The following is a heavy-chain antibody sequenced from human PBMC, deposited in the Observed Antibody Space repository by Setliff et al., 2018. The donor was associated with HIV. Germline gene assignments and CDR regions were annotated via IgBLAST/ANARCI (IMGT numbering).Heavy chain of an antibody. D-gene: IGHD3-22*01. V-gene: IGHV3-23*01. CDR1: GFTFNNFA. J-gene: IGHJ4*02. CDR2: TRGGGLTI. Sequence: GESLRLSCTASGFTFNNFAINWVRQAPGRGLEWASVTRGGGLTIYYADPVKGRFTISSDNSKNTLYLQMDSLRVDDMAVYYCAKDLKPDYYSESSGILDSWGQGTLVTVSS. CDR3: AKDLKPDYYSESSGILDS.